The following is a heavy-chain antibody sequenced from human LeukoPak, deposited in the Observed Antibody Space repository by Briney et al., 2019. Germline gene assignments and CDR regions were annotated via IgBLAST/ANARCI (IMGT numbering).Heavy chain of an antibody. CDR1: GGSISSSDYY. CDR2: IYYSGST. J-gene: IGHJ3*02. D-gene: IGHD3-9*01. Sequence: SQTLSLTCTVSGGSISSSDYYWSWIRQPPGKGLEWIGYIYYSGSTSYNPSLKSRITISVDTSKNQFSLKLTSVTAADTAVYYCARGFDAHNAFDIWGQGTMVTVSS. CDR3: ARGFDAHNAFDI. V-gene: IGHV4-30-4*01.